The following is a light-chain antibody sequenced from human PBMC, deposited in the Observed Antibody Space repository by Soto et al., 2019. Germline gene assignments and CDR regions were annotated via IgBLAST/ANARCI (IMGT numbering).Light chain of an antibody. Sequence: EIVLTQSPGTLSLSPGERATLSCRASQSVSSSYLAWYQQKPGQAPRLLIYGASSRATGIPERFSGSGSGTDFTLTISRLEPEDFAVYYCQQYGSSPYTFGQGTNLEIK. CDR3: QQYGSSPYT. J-gene: IGKJ2*01. CDR1: QSVSSSY. V-gene: IGKV3-20*01. CDR2: GAS.